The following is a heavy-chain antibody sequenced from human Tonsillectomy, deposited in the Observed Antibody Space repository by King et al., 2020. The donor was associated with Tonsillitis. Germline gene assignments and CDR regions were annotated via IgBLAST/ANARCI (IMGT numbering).Heavy chain of an antibody. D-gene: IGHD6-19*01. J-gene: IGHJ4*02. Sequence: VQLVESGGGVVQPGRSLRLSCAASGFTFSSYGMHWVRQAPGKGLEWVAVISYDGSNKYYADSVKGRFTISRDNSKNTLYLQMNSLRAEDTAVYYCAKALAIGSGWDLDYWGQGTLVTVSS. V-gene: IGHV3-30*18. CDR3: AKALAIGSGWDLDY. CDR1: GFTFSSYG. CDR2: ISYDGSNK.